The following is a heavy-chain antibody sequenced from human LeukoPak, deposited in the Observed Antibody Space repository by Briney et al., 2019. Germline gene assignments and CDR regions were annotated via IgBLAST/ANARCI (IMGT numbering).Heavy chain of an antibody. V-gene: IGHV4-34*01. CDR3: ARLSGSYPQYYFDY. D-gene: IGHD3-10*01. Sequence: SETLSLTCVLYGGSSSGYYWGWIRQPPGRGLEWVGYIYNSGSTYYNSSLKSRVTISVDTSKNQFSLKLSSVTAADTAVYYCARLSGSYPQYYFDYWGQGTLVTVSS. CDR2: IYNSGST. CDR1: GGSSSGYY. J-gene: IGHJ4*02.